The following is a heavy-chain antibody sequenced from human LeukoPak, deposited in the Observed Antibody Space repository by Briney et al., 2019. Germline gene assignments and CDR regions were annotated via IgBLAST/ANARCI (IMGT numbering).Heavy chain of an antibody. J-gene: IGHJ4*02. V-gene: IGHV3-21*01. D-gene: IGHD3-22*01. CDR3: ARDRDSSGYNDY. CDR2: ISSSSSYI. CDR1: GFTFSSYG. Sequence: GVSLRLSCAASGFTFSSYGMNWVRQAPGKGLEWISFISSSSSYIYYADSLKGRFTISRDNAKNSLYLQMNSLRAEDTAVYYCARDRDSSGYNDYWGQGTLVTVSS.